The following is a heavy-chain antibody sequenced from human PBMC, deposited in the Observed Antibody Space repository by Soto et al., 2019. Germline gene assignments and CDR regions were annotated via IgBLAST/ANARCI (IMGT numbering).Heavy chain of an antibody. Sequence: ASVKVSCKASGYTFTIYGISWVRQAPGQGLEWMGWISAYNGNTNYAQKLQGRVTMTTDTSTSTAYMELRSLRSDDTAVYYCARDPGIAAAGHGGWYFNWFDPWGQGTLVTVSS. CDR2: ISAYNGNT. D-gene: IGHD6-13*01. V-gene: IGHV1-18*01. CDR1: GYTFTIYG. CDR3: ARDPGIAAAGHGGWYFNWFDP. J-gene: IGHJ5*02.